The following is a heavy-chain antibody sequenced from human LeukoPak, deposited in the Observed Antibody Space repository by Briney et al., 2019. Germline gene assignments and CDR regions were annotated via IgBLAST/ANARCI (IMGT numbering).Heavy chain of an antibody. CDR1: GGSISSYY. J-gene: IGHJ6*03. CDR2: IYYSGST. D-gene: IGHD5-18*01. CDR3: ARDMVTRWDYYYYMDV. V-gene: IGHV4-59*01. Sequence: KPSETLSLTCTVSGGSISSYYWSWIRQPPGKGLEWIGYIYYSGSTNYNPSLKSRVTISVDTSKNQFPLKLSSVTAADTAVYYCARDMVTRWDYYYYMDVWGKGTTVTVSS.